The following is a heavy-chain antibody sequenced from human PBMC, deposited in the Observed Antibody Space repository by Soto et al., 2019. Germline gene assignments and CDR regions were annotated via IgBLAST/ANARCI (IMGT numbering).Heavy chain of an antibody. CDR1: GGTFSSYA. CDR3: ARDVTLGVVFPSLYYGMDV. D-gene: IGHD3-3*01. Sequence: SVKVSCKASGGTFSSYAISWVRPAPGQGLEWMGGIIPIFGTANHAQKFQGRVTITADESTSTAYMELSSLRSEDTAVYYCARDVTLGVVFPSLYYGMDVWGQGTTVTVSS. V-gene: IGHV1-69*13. CDR2: IIPIFGTA. J-gene: IGHJ6*02.